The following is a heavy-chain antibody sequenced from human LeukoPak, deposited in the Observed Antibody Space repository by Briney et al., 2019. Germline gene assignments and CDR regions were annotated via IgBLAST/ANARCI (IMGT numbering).Heavy chain of an antibody. CDR3: AKDMAKYPSSWVYYYYGMDV. D-gene: IGHD6-13*01. CDR1: GFTFSSYA. J-gene: IGHJ6*02. Sequence: TGGSLRLSCAASGFTFSSYAMSWVRHAPGKGPEWVSGISWDSGSIGYADSVKGRFTISRDNTKNSLYLQMNSLRAEDTALYYCAKDMAKYPSSWVYYYYGMDVWGQGTTVTVSS. CDR2: ISWDSGSI. V-gene: IGHV3-9*01.